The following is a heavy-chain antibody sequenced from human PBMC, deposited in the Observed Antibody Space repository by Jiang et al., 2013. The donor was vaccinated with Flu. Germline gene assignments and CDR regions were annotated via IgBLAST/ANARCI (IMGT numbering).Heavy chain of an antibody. V-gene: IGHV1-3*01. CDR1: GYTFTDYA. J-gene: IGHJ6*02. CDR2: ISAGNGNT. D-gene: IGHD2-15*01. Sequence: KASGYTFTDYAVHWVRQAPTRLEWMGWISAGNGNTKYSQNLQGRVIITRDTSASTVYMELSSLRSEDTAVYYCARRIYGLDVWGQGDHGHRLL. CDR3: ARRIYGLDV.